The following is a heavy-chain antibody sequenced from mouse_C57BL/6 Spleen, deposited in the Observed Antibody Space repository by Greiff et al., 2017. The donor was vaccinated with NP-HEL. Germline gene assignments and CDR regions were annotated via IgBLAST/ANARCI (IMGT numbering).Heavy chain of an antibody. CDR2: IRSKSNNYAT. CDR3: VTGGRDYAMDY. D-gene: IGHD1-1*01. V-gene: IGHV10-1*01. Sequence: EVNVVESGGGLVQPKGSLKLSCAASGFSFNTYAMNWVRQAPGKGLEWVARIRSKSNNYATYYADSVKDRFTISRDDSESMLYLQMNNLKTEDTAMYYCVTGGRDYAMDYWGQGTSVTVSS. CDR1: GFSFNTYA. J-gene: IGHJ4*01.